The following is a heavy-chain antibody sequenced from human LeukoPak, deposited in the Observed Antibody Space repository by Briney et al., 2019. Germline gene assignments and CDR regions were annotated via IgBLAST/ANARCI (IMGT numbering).Heavy chain of an antibody. Sequence: SETLPLTCTVSGGSISSSSYYWGWIRQPPGKGLEWIGSIYYSGSTYYNPSLKSRVTISVDTSKNQFSLKLSSVTAADTAVYYCARRRQLVGGPNDYWGQGTLVTVSS. CDR2: IYYSGST. J-gene: IGHJ4*02. D-gene: IGHD6-13*01. CDR1: GGSISSSSYY. CDR3: ARRRQLVGGPNDY. V-gene: IGHV4-39*01.